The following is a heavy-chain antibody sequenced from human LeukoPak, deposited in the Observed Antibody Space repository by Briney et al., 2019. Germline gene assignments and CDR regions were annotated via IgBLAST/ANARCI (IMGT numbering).Heavy chain of an antibody. V-gene: IGHV4-59*08. D-gene: IGHD3-22*01. CDR3: ARSSKYYYDSRGYDTDL. CDR1: GGSISSYY. CDR2: IYYSGST. J-gene: IGHJ2*01. Sequence: PSETLSLTCTVSGGSISSYYWSWIRQPPGKGLEWIGYIYYSGSTNYNPSLKSRVTISVDTSKSQFSLKLSSVTAADTAVYYCARSSKYYYDSRGYDTDLWGRGTLVTVSS.